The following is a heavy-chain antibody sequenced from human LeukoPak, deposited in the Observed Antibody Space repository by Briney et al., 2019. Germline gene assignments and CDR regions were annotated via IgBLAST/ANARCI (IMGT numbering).Heavy chain of an antibody. V-gene: IGHV3-23*01. CDR1: GFTFSSYA. Sequence: GGSLRLSCAASGFTFSSYAMSWVRQAPGKGLEWVSAISGSGGSTYYADSVKGRFTISRDNSKNKLYLQMNSLRAEDTAVYYCAKEGPGAGSSKIPAYYFDYWGQGTLVTVSS. CDR3: AKEGPGAGSSKIPAYYFDY. J-gene: IGHJ4*02. D-gene: IGHD6-6*01. CDR2: ISGSGGST.